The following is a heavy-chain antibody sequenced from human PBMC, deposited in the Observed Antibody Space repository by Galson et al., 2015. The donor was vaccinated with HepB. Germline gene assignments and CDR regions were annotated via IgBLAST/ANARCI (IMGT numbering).Heavy chain of an antibody. J-gene: IGHJ3*02. V-gene: IGHV1-69*06. Sequence: SVKVSCKASGGTFTTYSINWVRQAPGQGLEWMGGVIPIFNRPNYAQKFQGRVTITADKSTSTAYMELSSLRSEDTAVYYCASRIVGATSAFDIWGQGTMVTVSS. D-gene: IGHD1-26*01. CDR1: GGTFTTYS. CDR2: VIPIFNRP. CDR3: ASRIVGATSAFDI.